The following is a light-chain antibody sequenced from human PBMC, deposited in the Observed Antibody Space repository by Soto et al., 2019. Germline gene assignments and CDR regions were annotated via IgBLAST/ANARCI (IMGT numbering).Light chain of an antibody. J-gene: IGKJ2*01. CDR1: QSISSY. V-gene: IGKV1-39*01. CDR3: QQSYSTLYP. Sequence: DIQMTQSPSSLSASVGDRVTITCRASQSISSYLNWYQQKPGKAPKLLIYAASSLQSGVPSRFSGSGSGTDFTLTISNLQPEDFATYYCQQSYSTLYPFGQGTKLEIK. CDR2: AAS.